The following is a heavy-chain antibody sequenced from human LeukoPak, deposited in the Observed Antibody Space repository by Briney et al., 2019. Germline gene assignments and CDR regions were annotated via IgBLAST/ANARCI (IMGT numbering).Heavy chain of an antibody. CDR3: ARAGGTIFGVVIRYNWFDP. CDR2: ISSSSYI. D-gene: IGHD3-3*01. Sequence: GGSLRLSCVASGFTFRSYAMSWVRQAPGKGLEWVSSISSSSYIYYADSVKGRFTISRDNAKNSLYLQMNSLRAGDTAVYYCARAGGTIFGVVIRYNWFDPWGQGTLVTVSS. V-gene: IGHV3-21*01. J-gene: IGHJ5*02. CDR1: GFTFRSYA.